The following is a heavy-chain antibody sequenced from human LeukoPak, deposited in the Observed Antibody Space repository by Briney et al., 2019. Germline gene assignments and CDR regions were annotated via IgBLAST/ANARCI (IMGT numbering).Heavy chain of an antibody. CDR1: GVSISSSISY. CDR3: ARLKSYSSSWWNLNWFDP. Sequence: SETLSLTYTDSGVSISSSISYWGWIRQPPGKGLECIGSIYYSGSTYYNPSLKSRVTISVDTSKNQFSLKLSSVTAADTAVYYCARLKSYSSSWWNLNWFDPWGQGTLVTVSS. J-gene: IGHJ5*02. D-gene: IGHD6-13*01. CDR2: IYYSGST. V-gene: IGHV4-39*01.